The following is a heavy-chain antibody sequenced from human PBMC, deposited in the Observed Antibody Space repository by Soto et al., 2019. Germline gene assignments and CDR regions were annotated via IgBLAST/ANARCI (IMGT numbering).Heavy chain of an antibody. D-gene: IGHD3-9*01. J-gene: IGHJ4*02. CDR2: IVVGSGNT. V-gene: IGHV1-58*02. CDR3: AATHDYYDILTGYYHLDY. Sequence: SVKVSCKASGFTFTSSAMQWVRQARGQRLEWIGWIVVGSGNTNYAQKFQERVTITRDMSTSTAYMELSSLRSEDTAVYYCAATHDYYDILTGYYHLDYWGQGTLVTVSS. CDR1: GFTFTSSA.